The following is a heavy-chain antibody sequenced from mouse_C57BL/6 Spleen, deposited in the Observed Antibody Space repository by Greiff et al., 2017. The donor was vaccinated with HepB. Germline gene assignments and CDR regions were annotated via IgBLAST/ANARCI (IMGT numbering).Heavy chain of an antibody. CDR3: AREDYFDY. CDR2: INPGSGGT. J-gene: IGHJ2*01. V-gene: IGHV1-54*01. CDR1: GYAFTNYL. Sequence: LQESGAELVRPGTSVKVSCKASGYAFTNYLIEWVKQRPGQGLEWIGVINPGSGGTNYNEKFKGKATLTADKSSSTAYMQLSSLTSEDSAVYFCAREDYFDYWGQGTTLTVSS.